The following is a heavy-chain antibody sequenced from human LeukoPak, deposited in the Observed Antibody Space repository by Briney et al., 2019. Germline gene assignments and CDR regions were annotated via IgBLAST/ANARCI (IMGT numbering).Heavy chain of an antibody. CDR1: GGFICSSSYY. CDR3: ARHGGSYFPY. D-gene: IGHD1-26*01. V-gene: IGHV4-39*07. CDR2: IYYSGST. J-gene: IGHJ4*02. Sequence: SETLSLTCTVSGGFICSSSYYWGWIRQPPGKGLEWIGSIYYSGSTYYSPSLKSRVTITVDTSKNQFSLKLRSVTAADTAVYYCARHGGSYFPYWGQGILVTVSS.